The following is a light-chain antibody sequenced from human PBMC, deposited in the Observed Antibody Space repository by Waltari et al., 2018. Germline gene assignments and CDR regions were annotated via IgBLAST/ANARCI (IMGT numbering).Light chain of an antibody. Sequence: QSALTQPASVSGSPGQSLTISCTGTNRDVGSYDYASWYQQYPGKAPKLLIYEVNNRPSGVSSRFSGSKSGNTASLTISGLQADDEADYYCSSYRSTSTLYVFGTGTKVTVL. V-gene: IGLV2-14*01. J-gene: IGLJ1*01. CDR2: EVN. CDR3: SSYRSTSTLYV. CDR1: NRDVGSYDY.